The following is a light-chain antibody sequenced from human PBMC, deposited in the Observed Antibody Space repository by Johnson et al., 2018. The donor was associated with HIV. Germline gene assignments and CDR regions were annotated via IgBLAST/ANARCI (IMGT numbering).Light chain of an antibody. V-gene: IGLV1-51*01. CDR2: DNN. J-gene: IGLJ1*01. CDR3: GTWDSSLSASYV. CDR1: SSNIGNNY. Sequence: QSVLTQPPSVSAAPGQKVTISCSGSSSNIGNNYVSWYQQLPGTAPKVLIYDNNKRPSGIPDRFSGSKSGTSATLGITGLQTGGEADYYCGTWDSSLSASYVFGTGTKVTVL.